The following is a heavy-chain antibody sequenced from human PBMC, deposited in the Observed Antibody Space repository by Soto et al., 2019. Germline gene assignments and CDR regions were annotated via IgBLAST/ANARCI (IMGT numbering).Heavy chain of an antibody. Sequence: QLQLKESGPGLVKPSETLSLTCTVSGGSISSTSYYWGWIRQPPGKGLEWIATVHYSGSAYYNPSLKSQVTISVDTSKNQFSVELSSVTAADTAVYYCARRAANWFDPWGQGTLVIVSS. CDR1: GGSISSTSYY. J-gene: IGHJ5*02. D-gene: IGHD2-15*01. V-gene: IGHV4-39*01. CDR2: VHYSGSA. CDR3: ARRAANWFDP.